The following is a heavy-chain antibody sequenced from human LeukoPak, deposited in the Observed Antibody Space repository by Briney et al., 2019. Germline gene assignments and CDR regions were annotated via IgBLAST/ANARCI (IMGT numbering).Heavy chain of an antibody. CDR1: GYTFTSYG. CDR2: ISGYNGNT. Sequence: ASVKVSCKASGYTFTSYGISWVRQAPGQGLEWMGWISGYNGNTNYAQKFQGRVTMTTDTSTSTAYMELRSLRSDDTAVYYCARDPTIFGVARTNWFDPWGQGTLVTVSS. CDR3: ARDPTIFGVARTNWFDP. V-gene: IGHV1-18*01. J-gene: IGHJ5*02. D-gene: IGHD3-3*01.